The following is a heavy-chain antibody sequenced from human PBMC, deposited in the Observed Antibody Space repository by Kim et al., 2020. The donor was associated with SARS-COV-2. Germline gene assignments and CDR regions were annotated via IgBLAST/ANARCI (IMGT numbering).Heavy chain of an antibody. CDR1: GFTFTSSA. CDR3: AADSRGVTGYSSSWYDFTSYYYYGMDV. D-gene: IGHD6-13*01. CDR2: IVVGSGNT. Sequence: SVKVSCKASGFTFTSSAVQWVRQARGQRLEWIGWIVVGSGNTNYAQKFQERVTITRDMSTSTAYMELSSLRSEDTAVYYCAADSRGVTGYSSSWYDFTSYYYYGMDVWGQGTTVTVSS. V-gene: IGHV1-58*01. J-gene: IGHJ6*02.